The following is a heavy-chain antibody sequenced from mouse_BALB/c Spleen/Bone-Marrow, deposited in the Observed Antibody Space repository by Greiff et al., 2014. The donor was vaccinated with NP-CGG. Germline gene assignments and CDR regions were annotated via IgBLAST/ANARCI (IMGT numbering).Heavy chain of an antibody. Sequence: LPPSWPALSRPCVSVPLSFPCSGYPFPYSSIPFFTPRHSPLLSFLGVISTYSGNTNYNQKFKGKATMTVDKSSSTAYMELARLTSEDSAIYYCASYGSSYYAMDYWGQGTSVTVSS. D-gene: IGHD1-1*01. CDR3: ASYGSSYYAMDY. CDR2: ISTYSGNT. J-gene: IGHJ4*01. V-gene: IGHV1-67*01. CDR1: GYPFPYSS.